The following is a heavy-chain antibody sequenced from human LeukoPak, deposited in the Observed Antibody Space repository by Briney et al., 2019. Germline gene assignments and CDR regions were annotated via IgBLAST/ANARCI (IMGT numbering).Heavy chain of an antibody. J-gene: IGHJ3*02. CDR1: GGSISSSSYY. CDR3: ARATDYYDSSGYFGLAAFDI. V-gene: IGHV4-39*07. D-gene: IGHD3-22*01. CDR2: IYYSGST. Sequence: SETLSLTCTVSGGSISSSSYYWGWIRQPPGKRLEWIGSIYYSGSTYYNPSLKSRVTISVDTSKNQFSLKLSSVTAADTAVYYCARATDYYDSSGYFGLAAFDIWGQGTMVTVSS.